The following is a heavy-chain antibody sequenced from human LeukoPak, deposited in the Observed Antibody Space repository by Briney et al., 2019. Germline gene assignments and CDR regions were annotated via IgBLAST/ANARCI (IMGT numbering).Heavy chain of an antibody. V-gene: IGHV4-61*02. D-gene: IGHD4-17*01. J-gene: IGHJ4*02. CDR1: GGSISSGSYY. Sequence: SETLSLTCTVSGGSISSGSYYWSWVRQPAGKGLEWIGRIDTSGSTNYNPSLKSRVTMSADTSKKQFSLKLRSVTAADTAVYYCAREGIYGDYRHWGQGTLVTVSS. CDR3: AREGIYGDYRH. CDR2: IDTSGST.